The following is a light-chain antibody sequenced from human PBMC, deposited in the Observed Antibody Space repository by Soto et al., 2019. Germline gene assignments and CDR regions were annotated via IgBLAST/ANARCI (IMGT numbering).Light chain of an antibody. J-gene: IGKJ1*01. CDR2: GAS. CDR3: QQYGSPPT. Sequence: IVMTQYPGNLSLSPGERATLSCRASQSVSSSYLAWYQQKPGQAPRLLIYGASSRATGIPDRFSGSGSGTDFTLTISRLEPEDFAVYYCQQYGSPPTFGQGTKVDIK. V-gene: IGKV3-20*01. CDR1: QSVSSSY.